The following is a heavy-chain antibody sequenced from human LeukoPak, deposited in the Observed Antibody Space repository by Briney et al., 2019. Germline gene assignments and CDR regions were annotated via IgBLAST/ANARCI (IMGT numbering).Heavy chain of an antibody. CDR1: GYTFTGYY. CDR2: INPNSGGT. V-gene: IGHV1-2*02. J-gene: IGHJ1*01. Sequence: ASVKVSCKAPGYTFTGYYMHWVRQAPGQGLEWMGWINPNSGGTNYAQKFQGRVTMTRDTSISTAYMELSRLRSDDTAVYYCARVGYYDSSGYYFQHWGQGTLVTVSS. CDR3: ARVGYYDSSGYYFQH. D-gene: IGHD3-22*01.